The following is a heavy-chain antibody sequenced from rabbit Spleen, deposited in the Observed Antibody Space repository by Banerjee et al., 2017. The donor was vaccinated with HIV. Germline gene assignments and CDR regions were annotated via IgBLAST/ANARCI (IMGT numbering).Heavy chain of an antibody. Sequence: QSLEESGGDLVKPGASLTLTCKASGFTISSSYYMCWVRQAPGKGLEWIAYIYGGSSGSTYYASWAKGRFTISKTSSTVTLQMTSLTAADTATYFCARFYNGNGGYGAGDLWGPGPWSPS. CDR3: ARFYNGNGGYGAGDL. V-gene: IGHV1S40*01. CDR1: GFTISSSYY. D-gene: IGHD7-1*01. CDR2: IYGGSSGST. J-gene: IGHJ4*01.